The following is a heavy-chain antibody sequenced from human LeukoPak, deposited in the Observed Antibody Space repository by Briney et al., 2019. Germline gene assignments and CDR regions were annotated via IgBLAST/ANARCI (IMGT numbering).Heavy chain of an antibody. CDR1: GGSFSSYA. V-gene: IGHV1-69*05. CDR2: IIPIFGTA. Sequence: SVKVSYKASGGSFSSYAISWVRQAPGQGLEWMGGIIPIFGTANYAQKFQGRVTITTDESTSTAYMEMSSLRSEDTAVYYCARGSNRGSDYWGQGTLVTVSS. J-gene: IGHJ4*02. CDR3: ARGSNRGSDY. D-gene: IGHD7-27*01.